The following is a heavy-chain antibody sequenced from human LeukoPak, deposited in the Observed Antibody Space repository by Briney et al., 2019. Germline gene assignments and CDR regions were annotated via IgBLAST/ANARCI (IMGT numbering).Heavy chain of an antibody. Sequence: ASETLSLTRAVYGGSFSGYYWSWIRQPPGKGLEWIGEINHSGSTNYNPSLKSRVTISVDTSKNQFSLKLSSVTAADTAVYYCARGKSYYYDSSGYYPYYFDYWGQGTLVTVSS. D-gene: IGHD3-22*01. CDR2: INHSGST. CDR1: GGSFSGYY. CDR3: ARGKSYYYDSSGYYPYYFDY. V-gene: IGHV4-34*01. J-gene: IGHJ4*02.